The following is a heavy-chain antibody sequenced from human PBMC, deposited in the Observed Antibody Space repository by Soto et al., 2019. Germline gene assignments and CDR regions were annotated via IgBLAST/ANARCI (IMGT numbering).Heavy chain of an antibody. J-gene: IGHJ3*02. CDR3: ARGPGGDDSSGPGGAFDI. Sequence: GGSLRLSCAASGFTFSSYAMHWVRQAPGKGLEWVAVISYDGSNKYYADSVKGRFTISRDNSKNTLYLQMNSLRAEDTAVSYCARGPGGDDSSGPGGAFDIWGQGTMVTVSS. CDR2: ISYDGSNK. V-gene: IGHV3-30*04. CDR1: GFTFSSYA. D-gene: IGHD6-19*01.